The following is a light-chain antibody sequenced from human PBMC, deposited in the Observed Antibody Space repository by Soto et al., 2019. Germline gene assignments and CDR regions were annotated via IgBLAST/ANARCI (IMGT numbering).Light chain of an antibody. V-gene: IGKV1-5*01. Sequence: DIQMTQSPSTLPATVGDRVNITFRASQSIDRWLACYQQRTGKALKILIYHASSLETGVPSRFSGSGSGTEFTLPISSLQPDDFATYYCQHYNSYGTFGQRTKMDIK. CDR1: QSIDRW. J-gene: IGKJ1*01. CDR2: HAS. CDR3: QHYNSYGT.